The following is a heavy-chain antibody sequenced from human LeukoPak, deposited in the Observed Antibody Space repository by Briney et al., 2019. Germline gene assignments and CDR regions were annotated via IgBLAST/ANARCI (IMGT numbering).Heavy chain of an antibody. CDR2: IRYDGSNK. CDR3: AKDRGSGWYLAY. CDR1: GFTFSSYG. V-gene: IGHV3-30*02. D-gene: IGHD6-19*01. J-gene: IGHJ4*02. Sequence: GGSLRLSCAASGFTFSSYGMHWVRQAPGKGLEWVAFIRYDGSNKYYADSVKGRFTIPRDNSKNTLYLQMNSLRAEDTAVYYCAKDRGSGWYLAYWGQGTLVTVSS.